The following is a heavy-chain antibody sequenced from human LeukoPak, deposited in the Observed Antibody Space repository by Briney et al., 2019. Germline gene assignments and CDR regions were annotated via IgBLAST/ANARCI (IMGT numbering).Heavy chain of an antibody. CDR1: GGSISSGDYY. V-gene: IGHV4-30-4*01. Sequence: SQTLSLTCTVSGGSISSGDYYWSWIRQPPGKGLEWIGYIYYSGSTYYNPCLKSRVTISIQTAKNQFSLKLTSVTAADTAVYYCAGDYGDLLTGIRFDTWGQGTLVTVSS. CDR3: AGDYGDLLTGIRFDT. D-gene: IGHD4-17*01. J-gene: IGHJ5*02. CDR2: IYYSGST.